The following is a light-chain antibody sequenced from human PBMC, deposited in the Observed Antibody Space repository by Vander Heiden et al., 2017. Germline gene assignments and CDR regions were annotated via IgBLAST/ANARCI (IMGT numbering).Light chain of an antibody. Sequence: FLTQPPSVSASPGQKVIISCSGGRSNIRNHYVSCSQQLPGTAPKPLIYNNNKRPSGIPDRFSGSKSGASATLAITGLQTGDEADYYCGAWDDSLSGIFGSGTKVTVL. J-gene: IGLJ1*01. V-gene: IGLV1-51*01. CDR3: GAWDDSLSGI. CDR1: RSNIRNHY. CDR2: NNN.